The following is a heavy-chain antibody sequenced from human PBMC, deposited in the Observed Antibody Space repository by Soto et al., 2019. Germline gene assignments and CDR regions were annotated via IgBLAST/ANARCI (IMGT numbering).Heavy chain of an antibody. Sequence: PSETLSLTCTVSGGSISSSSYYWGWIRQPPGKGLEWIGSIYYSGSTYYNPSLKSRVTISVDTSKNQFSLKLSSVTAADTAVYYCARGYSGYYTLPFDYWGQGTLVTVSS. J-gene: IGHJ4*02. V-gene: IGHV4-39*01. CDR3: ARGYSGYYTLPFDY. CDR1: GGSISSSSYY. CDR2: IYYSGST. D-gene: IGHD5-12*01.